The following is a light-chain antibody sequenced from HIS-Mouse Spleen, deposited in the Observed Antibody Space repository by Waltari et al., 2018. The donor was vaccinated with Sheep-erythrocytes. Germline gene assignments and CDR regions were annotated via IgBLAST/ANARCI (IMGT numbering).Light chain of an antibody. Sequence: SYVLTQPPSVSVAPGKTARITCGGNNIGSKSVHWYQQKPGQAPVLVVYDDSDRPSGFPARFSGSNSGNTATLTISRVEAGDEADYYCQVWDSSSDHYVFGTGTKVTVL. J-gene: IGLJ1*01. V-gene: IGLV3-21*03. CDR3: QVWDSSSDHYV. CDR2: DDS. CDR1: NIGSKS.